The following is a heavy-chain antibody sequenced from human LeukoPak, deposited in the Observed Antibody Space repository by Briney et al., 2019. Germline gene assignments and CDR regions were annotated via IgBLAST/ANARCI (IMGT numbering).Heavy chain of an antibody. D-gene: IGHD3-22*01. V-gene: IGHV3-53*01. J-gene: IGHJ4*02. CDR3: ARGAYYYED. CDR2: IYSGGST. Sequence: GGSLRLSCAGSGFIVSDSYTSWVRQAPGKGLEWVSVIYSGGSTYYADSVKGRFTISRGNSKNTLYLQMNSLRAEDTAVYYCARGAYYYEDWGQGTLVTVSS. CDR1: GFIVSDSY.